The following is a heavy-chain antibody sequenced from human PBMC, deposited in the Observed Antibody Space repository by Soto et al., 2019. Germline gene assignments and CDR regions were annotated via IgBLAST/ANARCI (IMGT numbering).Heavy chain of an antibody. D-gene: IGHD2-2*02. CDR3: ARHVLVPAAIGAMDG. CDR1: GGSISSSSYY. V-gene: IGHV4-39*01. Sequence: QLQLLESGPGLVEPSETLSLTCTVSGGSISSSSYYWGWIRQPPGKGLEWIGSIYYSGSTYYNPSLNTRVTISVYTYKNQGSLKVGSVPAADTAVYSWARHVLVPAAIGAMDGWGQGTTVTVSS. CDR2: IYYSGST. J-gene: IGHJ6*02.